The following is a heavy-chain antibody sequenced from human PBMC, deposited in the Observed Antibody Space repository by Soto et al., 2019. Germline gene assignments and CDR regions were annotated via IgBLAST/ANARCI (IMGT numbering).Heavy chain of an antibody. V-gene: IGHV1-58*01. D-gene: IGHD4-17*01. CDR1: GFTFTSSA. Sequence: SVKVSCKASGFTFTSSAVQWVRQACGQRLEWIGWIVVGRGNTNYAQKFKERVAITRDMSTGTAYMELSSLRSEDTAVYYCAAGIGAPVAFDIWGQGTMVTVSS. CDR3: AAGIGAPVAFDI. CDR2: IVVGRGNT. J-gene: IGHJ3*02.